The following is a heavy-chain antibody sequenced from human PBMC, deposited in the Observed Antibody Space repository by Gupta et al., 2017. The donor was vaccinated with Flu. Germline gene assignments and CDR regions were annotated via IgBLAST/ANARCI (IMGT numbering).Heavy chain of an antibody. V-gene: IGHV3-48*02. CDR3: ARENIAAAGSNY. D-gene: IGHD6-13*01. CDR1: VFSFSSYS. CDR2: ISSSSSTI. J-gene: IGHJ4*02. Sequence: GESGGGLVQPGGSLRLSCAASVFSFSSYSMNWVRQAPGKGLEWVSYISSSSSTIYYADSVKGRFTISRANAKNSLYLQMNSLRDEDTAVYYCARENIAAAGSNYWGQGTLVTVSS.